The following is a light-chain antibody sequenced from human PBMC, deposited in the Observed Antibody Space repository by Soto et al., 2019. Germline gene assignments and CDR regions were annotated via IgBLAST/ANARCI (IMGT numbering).Light chain of an antibody. CDR1: SSNIGSNS. V-gene: IGLV1-44*01. Sequence: QSVLTQPPSASGTPGQRVTISCSGSSSNIGSNSVNWYQQLPGTAPKLLIYTNNQRPSGVPDRFSGSKSGTSASLAISGLQSDDEADYYCAAWDDSLNGLLFGGGTQLTVL. CDR3: AAWDDSLNGLL. CDR2: TNN. J-gene: IGLJ2*01.